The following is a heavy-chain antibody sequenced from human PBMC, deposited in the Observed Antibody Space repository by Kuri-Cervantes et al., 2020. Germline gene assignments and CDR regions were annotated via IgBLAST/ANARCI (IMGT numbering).Heavy chain of an antibody. V-gene: IGHV4-59*13. CDR3: ARAGHYYDSSGEYYFDY. J-gene: IGHJ4*02. D-gene: IGHD3-22*01. Sequence: SCTVSGGSISSYYWSWIRQPPGKGLEWIGYIYYSGSTNYNPSLKSRVTISVDTSKNQFSLKLSSVTAADTAVYYCARAGHYYDSSGEYYFDYWGQGTLVTVSS. CDR1: GGSISSYY. CDR2: IYYSGST.